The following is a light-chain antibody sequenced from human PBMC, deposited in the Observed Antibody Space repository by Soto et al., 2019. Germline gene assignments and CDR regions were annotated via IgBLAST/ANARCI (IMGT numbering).Light chain of an antibody. V-gene: IGKV3-11*01. J-gene: IGKJ4*01. CDR1: QSVGSY. CDR2: DAS. Sequence: EVVLTQSPATLSLSPGDGATLSCRASQSVGSYLAWYQQKPGQAPRLLIYDASNRATGVPARFSGSESWTDFTLNIGSLDPEDFALYYYQHRSNWPLTFGGEAKVEI. CDR3: QHRSNWPLT.